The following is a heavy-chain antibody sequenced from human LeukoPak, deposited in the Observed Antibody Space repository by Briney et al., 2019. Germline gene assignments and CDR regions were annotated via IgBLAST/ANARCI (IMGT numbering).Heavy chain of an antibody. D-gene: IGHD3-10*01. V-gene: IGHV2-26*01. CDR2: IFSNDEK. J-gene: IGHJ3*02. Sequence: SGPVLVKPTEALTLTCSVSGVSLSYVRMGVSWIRQPPGKALEWLAHIFSNDEKSHSTSLKSRLTISKDTSKSQVVLIMTNMDPVDTATYYCARIGDGDAFDIWGQGTMVTVSP. CDR3: ARIGDGDAFDI. CDR1: GVSLSYVRMG.